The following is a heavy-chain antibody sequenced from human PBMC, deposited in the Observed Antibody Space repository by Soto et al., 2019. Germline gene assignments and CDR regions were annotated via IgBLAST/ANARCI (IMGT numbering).Heavy chain of an antibody. D-gene: IGHD2-15*01. CDR1: GGSIRSSSFC. Sequence: QLQVQESGPGLVKPSETLSLSCIVSGGSIRSSSFCWGWIRQPPGKGMEWIGDIYDSGPTYYNPSLKSRVTMSIDTSKNQFSLSLTSVTAADTAVYYCARRVGFCSGASCYEYYFDYWGQGTLVTVSS. CDR3: ARRVGFCSGASCYEYYFDY. J-gene: IGHJ4*02. V-gene: IGHV4-39*01. CDR2: IYDSGPT.